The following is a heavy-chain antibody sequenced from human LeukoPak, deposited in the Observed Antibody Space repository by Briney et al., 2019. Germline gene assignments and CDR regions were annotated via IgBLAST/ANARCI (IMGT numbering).Heavy chain of an antibody. Sequence: GASVKVSCEASGYTFTSYDINWVRQATGQGLEWMGWMNPNSGNTGSAQKFQRRVTMTSNTSISTAYMELSSLTSEDTAVYYCARGLGRAAMVTRGGVRFDYWGQGTLVTVSS. CDR1: GYTFTSYD. CDR2: MNPNSGNT. CDR3: ARGLGRAAMVTRGGVRFDY. D-gene: IGHD5-18*01. J-gene: IGHJ4*02. V-gene: IGHV1-8*01.